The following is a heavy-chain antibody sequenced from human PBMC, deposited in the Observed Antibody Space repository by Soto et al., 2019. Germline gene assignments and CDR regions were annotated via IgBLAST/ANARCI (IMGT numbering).Heavy chain of an antibody. CDR2: IIPILGIA. V-gene: IGHV1-69*08. J-gene: IGHJ3*02. CDR1: GGTFSSYT. Sequence: QVQLVQSGAEVKKPGSSVKVSCKASGGTFSSYTISWVRQAPGQGLEWMGRIIPILGIANYAQKFQGRVTITADKSTSTAYRELSSLRSEDTAVYYCARDAGRAVAGTPFDIWGQGTMVTVSS. D-gene: IGHD6-19*01. CDR3: ARDAGRAVAGTPFDI.